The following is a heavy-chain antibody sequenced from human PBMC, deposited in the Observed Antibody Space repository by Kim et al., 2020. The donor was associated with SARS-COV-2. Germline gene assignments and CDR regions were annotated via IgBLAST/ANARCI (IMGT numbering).Heavy chain of an antibody. CDR2: ISGSGGST. D-gene: IGHD3-10*01. V-gene: IGHV3-23*01. Sequence: GGSLRLSCAASGFTFSSYAMSWVRQAPGKGLEWVSAISGSGGSTYYADSVKGRFTISRDNSKNTLYLQMNSLRAEDTAVYYCAKLMGGSYYYYYYGMDVWGQGTTVTVSS. CDR3: AKLMGGSYYYYYYGMDV. CDR1: GFTFSSYA. J-gene: IGHJ6*02.